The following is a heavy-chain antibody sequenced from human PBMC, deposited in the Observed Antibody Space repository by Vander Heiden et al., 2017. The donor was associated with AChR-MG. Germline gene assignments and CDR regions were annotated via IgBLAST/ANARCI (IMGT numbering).Heavy chain of an antibody. D-gene: IGHD6-13*01. J-gene: IGHJ4*02. Sequence: EVQLLESGGGLVQPGGSLRLSCAASGFTFITYGMSWVRQAPGKGLEWVSAISANGGSTDYADSVKGRFTISRDTFKNTLFLQMNSLRADDTAVYYCAKDAYDYGSSWPSPTDNWGQGTLVTVSS. CDR3: AKDAYDYGSSWPSPTDN. CDR1: GFTFITYG. V-gene: IGHV3-23*01. CDR2: ISANGGST.